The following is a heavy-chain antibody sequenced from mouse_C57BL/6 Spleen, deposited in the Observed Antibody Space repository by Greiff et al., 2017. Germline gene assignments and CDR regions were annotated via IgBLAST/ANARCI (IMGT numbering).Heavy chain of an antibody. D-gene: IGHD1-1*01. V-gene: IGHV3-6*01. J-gene: IGHJ2*01. CDR3: AREGDYYYGSSPPSYYFDY. CDR1: GYSITSGYY. Sequence: DVQLQESGPGLVKPSQSLSLTCSVTGYSITSGYYWNWIRQFPGNKLEWMGYISYDGSNNYNPSLKNRISITRDTSKNQFFLKLNSVTTEDTATYYCAREGDYYYGSSPPSYYFDYWGQGTTLTVSS. CDR2: ISYDGSN.